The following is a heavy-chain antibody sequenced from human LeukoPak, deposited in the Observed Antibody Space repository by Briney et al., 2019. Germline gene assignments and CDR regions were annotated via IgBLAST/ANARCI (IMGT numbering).Heavy chain of an antibody. J-gene: IGHJ6*02. CDR1: GYTFAGYY. CDR2: INPNSGGT. V-gene: IGHV1-2*02. Sequence: ASVKVSCKASGYTFAGYYMHWVRQAPGQGLEWMGWINPNSGGTNYAQKFQGGVTMTRDTSISTAYMELSRLRSDDTAVYFCARPLGVMADYYYGLDVWGQGTTVTVSS. D-gene: IGHD2-8*01. CDR3: ARPLGVMADYYYGLDV.